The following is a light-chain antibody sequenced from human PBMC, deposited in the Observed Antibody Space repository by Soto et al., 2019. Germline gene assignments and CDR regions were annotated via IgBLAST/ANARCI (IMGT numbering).Light chain of an antibody. CDR2: GAS. Sequence: EIVMTQSPATLSVSPGERATLSCRASQSVSSNLAWYQQKPGQAPRLLIYGASTRATGIPARFSGSGSGTEFTLTISSLQSEDFAVYYCQQYNNWPPRPSVAYTFGQGTKLEIK. V-gene: IGKV3-15*01. CDR1: QSVSSN. CDR3: QQYNNWPPRPSVAYT. J-gene: IGKJ2*01.